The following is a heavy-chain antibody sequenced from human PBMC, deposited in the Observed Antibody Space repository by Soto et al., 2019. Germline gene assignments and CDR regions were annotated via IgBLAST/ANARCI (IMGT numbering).Heavy chain of an antibody. V-gene: IGHV3-9*01. Sequence: EVQLVESGGGLVQPGRSLRLSCAASGFTFDDYAMHWVRQAPGKGLEWVSGISWNSGSIGYADSVKGRFTISRDNAKNYLYLQMNSLRAEDTALYYCATSDIDYGDYSGGIWGQGTMVTVSS. CDR2: ISWNSGSI. CDR1: GFTFDDYA. J-gene: IGHJ3*02. CDR3: ATSDIDYGDYSGGI. D-gene: IGHD4-17*01.